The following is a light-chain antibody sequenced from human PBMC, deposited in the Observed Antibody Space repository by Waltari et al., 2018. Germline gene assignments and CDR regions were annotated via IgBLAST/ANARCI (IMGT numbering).Light chain of an antibody. J-gene: IGKJ4*01. V-gene: IGKV3-20*01. CDR2: GAS. Sequence: EIVLTPSPGTLSLSPGERATLSCRASPSVSSSYLAWYQQKPGQAPRLLIYGASRRATGIPDRFSGSGSGTDFTLTISRLEPEDFAVYYCQQYASSPLTFGGGTKVEIK. CDR3: QQYASSPLT. CDR1: PSVSSSY.